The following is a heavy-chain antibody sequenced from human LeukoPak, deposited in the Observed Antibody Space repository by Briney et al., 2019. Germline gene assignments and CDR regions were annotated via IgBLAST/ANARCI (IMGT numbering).Heavy chain of an antibody. D-gene: IGHD4-17*01. CDR3: AKVRADNDYGDSHPPI. J-gene: IGHJ4*02. Sequence: GGSLRLSCAASGFTFSSYGMHWVRQAPGKGLEGVAFIRYDGSNKYYADSVKGRFTISRDNSKNTLYLQMNSLRAEDTAVYYCAKVRADNDYGDSHPPIWGQGTLVTVSS. CDR1: GFTFSSYG. CDR2: IRYDGSNK. V-gene: IGHV3-30*02.